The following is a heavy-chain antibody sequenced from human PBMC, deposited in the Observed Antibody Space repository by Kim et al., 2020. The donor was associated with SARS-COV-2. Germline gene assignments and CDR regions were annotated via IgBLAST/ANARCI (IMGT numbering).Heavy chain of an antibody. D-gene: IGHD3-10*01. J-gene: IGHJ3*02. CDR2: IYHSGST. CDR3: ARCITMVRGAETDAFDI. Sequence: SETLSLTCAVSGGSISSGGYSWSWIRQPPGKGLEWIGYIYHSGSTYYNPSLKSRVTISVDRSKNQFSLKLSFVTAADTAVYYCARCITMVRGAETDAFDIWGQGTMVTVSS. CDR1: GGSISSGGYS. V-gene: IGHV4-30-2*01.